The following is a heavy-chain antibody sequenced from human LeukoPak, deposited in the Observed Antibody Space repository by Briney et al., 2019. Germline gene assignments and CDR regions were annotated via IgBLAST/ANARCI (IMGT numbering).Heavy chain of an antibody. Sequence: PSETLSLTCTVSGGSISSNSYYWGWIRQPPGKGLEWIGNIYYSGNTYYNPSLKSRVTISVDTSKNQFSLKLSSVTAADTAVYYCVRGRYSSGWFKDKNWFDPWGQGIPVTVSS. CDR1: GGSISSNSYY. CDR3: VRGRYSSGWFKDKNWFDP. CDR2: IYYSGNT. J-gene: IGHJ5*02. V-gene: IGHV4-39*07. D-gene: IGHD6-19*01.